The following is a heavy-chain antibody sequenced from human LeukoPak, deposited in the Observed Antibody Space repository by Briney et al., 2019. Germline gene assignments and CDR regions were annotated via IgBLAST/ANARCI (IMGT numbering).Heavy chain of an antibody. J-gene: IGHJ6*03. V-gene: IGHV4-39*07. CDR3: ARVGYNYGDSYYYYYMDV. CDR1: GGSISSSSYY. D-gene: IGHD5-18*01. CDR2: IYYSGST. Sequence: TSETLSLTCTVSGGSISSSSYYWGWIRQPPGKGLEWSGSIYYSGSTYYNPSLKSRVTISVDTSKNEFSLKLSSVTAADTAVYYCARVGYNYGDSYYYYYMDVWGKGTTVTVSS.